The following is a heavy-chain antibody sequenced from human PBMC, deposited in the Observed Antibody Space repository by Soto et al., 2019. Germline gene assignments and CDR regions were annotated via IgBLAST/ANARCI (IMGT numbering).Heavy chain of an antibody. CDR1: GFTFSSSA. D-gene: IGHD4-17*01. V-gene: IGHV3-23*01. CDR2: ISGSGGST. CDR3: AKDLGYYGDHLLSFDY. J-gene: IGHJ4*02. Sequence: EVQLLESGGGLVQPGGSLRLSCAASGFTFSSSAMSWVRQAPGKGLEWVSVISGSGGSTYYADSVKGRFTISRDNSKNTLYLQMNSLRAEDTAVYYCAKDLGYYGDHLLSFDYWGQGTLVTVSS.